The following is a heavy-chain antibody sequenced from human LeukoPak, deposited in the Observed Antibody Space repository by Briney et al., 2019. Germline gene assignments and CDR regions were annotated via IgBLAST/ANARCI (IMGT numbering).Heavy chain of an antibody. CDR2: INHSGST. CDR3: ARKRLRYFDWSNWFDP. D-gene: IGHD3-9*01. CDR1: GGSFSGYY. J-gene: IGHJ5*02. Sequence: SETLSLTCAVYGGSFSGYYWSWIRQPPGKGLEWIGEINHSGSTNYNPSLKSRVTIPVDTSKNQFSLKLSSVTAADTAVYYCARKRLRYFDWSNWFDPWGQGTLVTVSS. V-gene: IGHV4-34*01.